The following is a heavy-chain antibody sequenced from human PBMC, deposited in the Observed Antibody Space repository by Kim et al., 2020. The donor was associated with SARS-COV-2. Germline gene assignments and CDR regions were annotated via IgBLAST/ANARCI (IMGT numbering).Heavy chain of an antibody. D-gene: IGHD2-8*01. V-gene: IGHV3-48*02. Sequence: GGSLRLSCAASGFTFSSYSMNWVRQAPGKGLEWVSSISSSSSSIYYADSVKGRFTISRDNAKNSLYLQMNSLRDEDTAVYYCARDRSTIHPNAFDYWGEGALVTLSS. CDR3: ARDRSTIHPNAFDY. CDR1: GFTFSSYS. CDR2: ISSSSSSI. J-gene: IGHJ4*02.